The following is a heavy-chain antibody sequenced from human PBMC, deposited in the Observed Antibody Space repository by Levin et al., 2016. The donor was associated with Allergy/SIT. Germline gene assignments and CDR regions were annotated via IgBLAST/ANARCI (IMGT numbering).Heavy chain of an antibody. D-gene: IGHD3-3*01. CDR1: GFTFSSYG. V-gene: IGHV3-33*01. CDR2: IWYDGSNK. J-gene: IGHJ6*02. CDR3: ARERHELVDFWSAYYYYYGMDV. Sequence: GESLKISCAASGFTFSSYGMHWVRQAPGKGLEWVAVIWYDGSNKYYADSVKGRFTISRDNSKNTLYLQMNSLRAEDTAVYYCARERHELVDFWSAYYYYYGMDVWGQGTTVTVSS.